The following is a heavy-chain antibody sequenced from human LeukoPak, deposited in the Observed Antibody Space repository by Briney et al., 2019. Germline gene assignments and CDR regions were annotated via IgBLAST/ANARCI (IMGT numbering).Heavy chain of an antibody. CDR3: VKGGWFDD. V-gene: IGHV3-23*01. CDR1: GFTFTSYR. J-gene: IGHJ4*02. CDR2: ASGSGDEF. D-gene: IGHD6-19*01. Sequence: GGSPRLSCAASGFTFTSYRMNWVRQAPGKGLAWVSGASGSGDEFQYADSVKGRFTISRDNSNNTLFLLMNSLRAEDTAIYYCVKGGWFDDWGQGTLVTVSS.